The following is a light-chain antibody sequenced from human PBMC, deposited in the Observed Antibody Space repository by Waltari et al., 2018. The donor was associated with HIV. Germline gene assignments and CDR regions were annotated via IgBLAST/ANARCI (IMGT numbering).Light chain of an antibody. CDR3: AAWDDRLLWV. CDR2: RND. V-gene: IGLV1-47*01. CDR1: WPNIGANH. J-gene: IGLJ3*02. Sequence: QSVLTQPPSASGTAGQRVTIPCSGSWPNIGANHVYWFQQLPGTAPKLLIYRNDQRPSGVPDRFSGSKSGTSASLAISGLRSEDEADYYCAAWDDRLLWVFGGGTILTVL.